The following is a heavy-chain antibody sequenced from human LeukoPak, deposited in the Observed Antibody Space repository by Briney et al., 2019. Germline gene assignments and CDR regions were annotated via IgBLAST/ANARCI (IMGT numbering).Heavy chain of an antibody. J-gene: IGHJ4*02. CDR2: IKQDGSEK. Sequence: PGGSLRLSCAASGFTFSNYWMSWVRQAPGKGLEWVANIKQDGSEKYYVDSVKGRFTISRDNAKNSLYLQMNSLRAEDTAIYYCARGEYYESSGYYHYDYWGQGTLVTVSS. CDR3: ARGEYYESSGYYHYDY. CDR1: GFTFSNYW. D-gene: IGHD3-22*01. V-gene: IGHV3-7*03.